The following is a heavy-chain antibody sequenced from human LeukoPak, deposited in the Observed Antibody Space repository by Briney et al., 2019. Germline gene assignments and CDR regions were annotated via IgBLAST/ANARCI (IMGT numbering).Heavy chain of an antibody. D-gene: IGHD3-22*01. V-gene: IGHV3-53*01. CDR2: IYSGGST. Sequence: GGSLRLSCAASGFXVSSNYMTWVRQAPGKGLEWVSVIYSGGSTYYADSVKGRFTISRDNSKNTLYLQMNSLRAEDTAVYYCARGLFLITMIGLDAFDIWGQGTMVTVSS. CDR3: ARGLFLITMIGLDAFDI. J-gene: IGHJ3*02. CDR1: GFXVSSNY.